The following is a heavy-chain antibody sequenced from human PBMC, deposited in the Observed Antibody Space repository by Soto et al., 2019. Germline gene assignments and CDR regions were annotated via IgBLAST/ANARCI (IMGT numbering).Heavy chain of an antibody. CDR2: INHSGST. V-gene: IGHV4-34*01. J-gene: IGHJ6*02. CDR1: GGSFSGYY. CDR3: ARLYGSGSLRFRTYYYGMDV. Sequence: SETLSLTCAVYGGSFSGYYWSWIRQPPGKGLEWIGEINHSGSTNYNPSLKSRVTISVDTSKNQFSLKLSSVTAADTAVYYFARLYGSGSLRFRTYYYGMDVWGQGTTVTVSS. D-gene: IGHD3-10*01.